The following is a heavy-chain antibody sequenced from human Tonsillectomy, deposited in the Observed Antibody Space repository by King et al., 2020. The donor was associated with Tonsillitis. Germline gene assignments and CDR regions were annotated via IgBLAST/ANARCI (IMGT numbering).Heavy chain of an antibody. V-gene: IGHV3-23*04. CDR1: GFTFSSYA. CDR3: AKDWGSKGVVITHDAFDI. J-gene: IGHJ3*02. Sequence: VQLVESGGGLVQPGGSLRLSCAASGFTFSSYAMSWVRQAPGKGLEWVSAIIGSGGSTYYADCVKGRFTISRDNSKNTLYLQMNSLRAEDTAVYYCAKDWGSKGVVITHDAFDIWGQGTMVTVSS. CDR2: IIGSGGST. D-gene: IGHD3-22*01.